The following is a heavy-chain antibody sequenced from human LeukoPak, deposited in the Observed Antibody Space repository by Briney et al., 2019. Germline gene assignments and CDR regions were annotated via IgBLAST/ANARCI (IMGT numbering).Heavy chain of an antibody. V-gene: IGHV4-30-4*08. Sequence: PSETLSLTCTVSGGSISSNSYYWSWIRQPPGKGLEWIGYIYYSGSTYYNPSLKSRVTISVDTSKNQFSLNLSSVTAADTAVYYCARGDDYGGSSWDFDYWGQGTLVTVSS. CDR2: IYYSGST. D-gene: IGHD4-23*01. CDR3: ARGDDYGGSSWDFDY. J-gene: IGHJ4*02. CDR1: GGSISSNSYY.